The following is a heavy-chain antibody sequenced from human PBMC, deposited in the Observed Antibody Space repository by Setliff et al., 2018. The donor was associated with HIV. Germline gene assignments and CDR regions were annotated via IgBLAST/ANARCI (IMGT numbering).Heavy chain of an antibody. CDR1: KFSVSDSY. D-gene: IGHD1-1*01. CDR2: INHSGST. Sequence: SETLRLSCVASKFSVSDSYMGWVRQPPGKGLEWIGEINHSGSTNYNPSLKSRVTISVDTSKNQFSLKLSSVTAADTAVYYCARGTKRRGFDPWGQGTLVTVSS. V-gene: IGHV4-34*01. CDR3: ARGTKRRGFDP. J-gene: IGHJ5*02.